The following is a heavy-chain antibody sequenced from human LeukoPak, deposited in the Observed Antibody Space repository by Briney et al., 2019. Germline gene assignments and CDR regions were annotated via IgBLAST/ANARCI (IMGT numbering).Heavy chain of an antibody. D-gene: IGHD3-22*01. Sequence: ASVKVSCNTSGYTFTDYYIHWVRQAPGQGLEWMGWLNPKSGVTNYAQKFQGRVTLTSDTSVSTAYMDLSSLASGDTAVYYCARSLGNYYDSTVYQAYWGQGQLVTVSS. CDR1: GYTFTDYY. V-gene: IGHV1-2*02. J-gene: IGHJ4*02. CDR2: LNPKSGVT. CDR3: ARSLGNYYDSTVYQAY.